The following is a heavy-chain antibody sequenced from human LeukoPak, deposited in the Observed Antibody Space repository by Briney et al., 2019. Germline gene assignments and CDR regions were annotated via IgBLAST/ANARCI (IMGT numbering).Heavy chain of an antibody. D-gene: IGHD3-3*01. Sequence: GGSLRLSCAASGFTFSSYGMHWVRQAPGKGLGWGAVISYDGSNKYYADSVKGRFTISRDNSKNTLYLQMNSLRAEDTAVYYCAKEHDFWSGLHDYWGQGTLVTVSS. CDR2: ISYDGSNK. CDR3: AKEHDFWSGLHDY. J-gene: IGHJ4*02. CDR1: GFTFSSYG. V-gene: IGHV3-30*18.